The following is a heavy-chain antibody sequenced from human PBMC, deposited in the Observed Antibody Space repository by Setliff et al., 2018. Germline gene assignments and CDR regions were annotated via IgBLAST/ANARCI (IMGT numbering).Heavy chain of an antibody. CDR3: ARINFYVSSGYYYAPDH. Sequence: ASVKVSCKASGYTFINYGITWVRQAPGQGPEWMGWINNYNTNTQYAQKVQGRVTVTTDTSTSTSYMELKGLASDDTAVYYCARINFYVSSGYYYAPDHWGQGTLVTVSS. CDR1: GYTFINYG. V-gene: IGHV1-18*01. D-gene: IGHD3-22*01. J-gene: IGHJ4*02. CDR2: INNYNTNT.